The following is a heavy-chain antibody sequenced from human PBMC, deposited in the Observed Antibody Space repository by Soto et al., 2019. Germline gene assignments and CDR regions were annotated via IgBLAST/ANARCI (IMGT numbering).Heavy chain of an antibody. CDR3: ARESAAAGLSAFDI. V-gene: IGHV3-21*01. J-gene: IGHJ3*02. CDR1: GFTFSSYS. Sequence: GGSLRLSCAASGFTFSSYSMNWVRQAPGKGLEWVSSISSSSYIYYADSVKGRFTISRDNAKNSLYLQMNSLRAEDTAVYYCARESAAAGLSAFDIWGQGTMVTVSS. CDR2: ISSSSYI. D-gene: IGHD6-13*01.